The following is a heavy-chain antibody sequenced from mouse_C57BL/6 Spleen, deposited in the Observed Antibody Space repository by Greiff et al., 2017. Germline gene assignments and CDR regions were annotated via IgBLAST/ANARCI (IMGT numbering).Heavy chain of an antibody. D-gene: IGHD2-3*01. V-gene: IGHV1-82*01. J-gene: IGHJ3*01. CDR2: LYPGDGDT. CDR3: ARSYYDGYYAWFAY. CDR1: GYAFSSSW. Sequence: VKLVESGPELVKPGASVKISCKASGYAFSSSWMNWVKQRPGKGLEWIGRLYPGDGDTNYNGKFKGKATLTADKSSSTAYMQLSSLTSEDSAVYFCARSYYDGYYAWFAYWGQGTLVTVSA.